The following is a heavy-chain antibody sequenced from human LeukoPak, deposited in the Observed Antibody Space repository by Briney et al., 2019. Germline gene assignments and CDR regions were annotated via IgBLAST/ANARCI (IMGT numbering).Heavy chain of an antibody. CDR1: GFTFSSYG. Sequence: GGSLRLSCAASGFTFSSYGMHWVRQAPGKGLEWVAVISYDGSNKYYADSVKGRFTISRDNSKNTLYLQMNSLRAEDTAVYYCAKDSDSRDYVWGSYRYPYYFDYWGQGTLVTVSS. D-gene: IGHD3-16*02. CDR3: AKDSDSRDYVWGSYRYPYYFDY. CDR2: ISYDGSNK. V-gene: IGHV3-30*18. J-gene: IGHJ4*02.